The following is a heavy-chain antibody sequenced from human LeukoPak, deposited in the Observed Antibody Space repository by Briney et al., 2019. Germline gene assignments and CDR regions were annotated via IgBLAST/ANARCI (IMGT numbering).Heavy chain of an antibody. CDR1: GFTFSSYA. CDR3: AKDGPYYYDSSGYYLSGYGMDV. J-gene: IGHJ6*02. D-gene: IGHD3-22*01. V-gene: IGHV3-30*04. CDR2: ISYDGSNK. Sequence: GGSLRLSCAASGFTFSSYAMHWVRQASGKGLEWVAVISYDGSNKYYADSVKGRFTISRDNSKNTLYLQMNSLRAEDTAVYYCAKDGPYYYDSSGYYLSGYGMDVWGQGTTVTVSS.